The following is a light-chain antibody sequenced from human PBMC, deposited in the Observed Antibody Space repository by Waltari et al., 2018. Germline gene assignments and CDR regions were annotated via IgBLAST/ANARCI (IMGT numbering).Light chain of an antibody. J-gene: IGKJ1*01. Sequence: EIVMTQSPATLSVSPGERVTLSCRASQSVSNGYLAWYQQKPDQAPRLLIYDASARATGIPAMFSGSGSGTEFTLTISILQSEDFAVYYCQQYNNWPRTFGQGTKVEIK. CDR1: QSVSNGY. V-gene: IGKV3-15*01. CDR3: QQYNNWPRT. CDR2: DAS.